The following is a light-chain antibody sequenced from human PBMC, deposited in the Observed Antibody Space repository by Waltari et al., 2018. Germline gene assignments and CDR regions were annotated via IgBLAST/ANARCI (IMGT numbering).Light chain of an antibody. CDR1: ILSTRY. Sequence: SYELTQPSSVSVSLGQTATNPCSGDILSTRYVRWFQQKAGQPPVLVIYQATERPSGIPERFSGSSSGTTVTLTISGAQVEDEADYYCYSTADHDLGVFAAGTKVTVL. V-gene: IGLV3-27*01. CDR2: QAT. CDR3: YSTADHDLGV. J-gene: IGLJ1*01.